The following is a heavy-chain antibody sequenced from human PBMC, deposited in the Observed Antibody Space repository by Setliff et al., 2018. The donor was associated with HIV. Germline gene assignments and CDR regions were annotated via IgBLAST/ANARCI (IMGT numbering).Heavy chain of an antibody. J-gene: IGHJ4*02. V-gene: IGHV1-2*02. D-gene: IGHD6-6*01. CDR2: INPNSSDT. Sequence: GASVKVSCKASGYTFTDYYIHWVRQAPGQGLEWMGWINPNSSDTNYAQKFQGRVTMTRDTSISTAYMELSRLRSDDTAVYYCARDSSSRDYYFDYWGQGTLVTVSS. CDR3: ARDSSSRDYYFDY. CDR1: GYTFTDYY.